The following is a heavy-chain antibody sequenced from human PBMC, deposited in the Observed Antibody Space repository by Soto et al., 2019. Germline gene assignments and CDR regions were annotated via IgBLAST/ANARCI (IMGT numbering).Heavy chain of an antibody. CDR3: ARAISMFRCVILIDPYDY. Sequence: PXETLSLTCTVSGGSISSGGYYWSWIRQHPGKGLEWIGYIYYSGSTYYNPSFKSRVTISVDTSKNQISLKLSSVTAADTPVYYCARAISMFRCVILIDPYDYWGQGTLVTGSS. D-gene: IGHD3-10*01. V-gene: IGHV4-31*03. CDR1: GGSISSGGYY. CDR2: IYYSGST. J-gene: IGHJ4*02.